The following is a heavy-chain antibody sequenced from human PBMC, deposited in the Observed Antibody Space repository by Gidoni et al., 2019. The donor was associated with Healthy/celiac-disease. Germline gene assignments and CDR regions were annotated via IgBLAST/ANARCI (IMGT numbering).Heavy chain of an antibody. CDR2: IYWDDDK. CDR3: ALRGLGRALDY. D-gene: IGHD3-16*01. J-gene: IGHJ4*02. V-gene: IGHV2-5*02. Sequence: QITLKESGPTLVKPTQTLTLTCTLSGFSLSTSVVGVGWIRQPPGKALEWLALIYWDDDKRYSPSLKSRLTITKDTSKNQVVLTMTNMDPVDTATYYCALRGLGRALDYWGQGTLVTVSS. CDR1: GFSLSTSVVG.